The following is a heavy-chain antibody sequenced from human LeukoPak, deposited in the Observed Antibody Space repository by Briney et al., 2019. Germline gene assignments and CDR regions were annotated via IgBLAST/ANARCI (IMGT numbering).Heavy chain of an antibody. CDR2: IYYRGST. CDR3: ARVPHDYGDYVNWFDP. V-gene: IGHV4-59*12. Sequence: SETLSLTCTVSGGSISSDYWSWIRQPPGKGLEWIGYIYYRGSTNYNPSLKSRVTISVDTSKNQFSLKLSSVTAADTAVYYCARVPHDYGDYVNWFDPWGQGTLVTVSS. J-gene: IGHJ5*02. D-gene: IGHD4-17*01. CDR1: GGSISSDY.